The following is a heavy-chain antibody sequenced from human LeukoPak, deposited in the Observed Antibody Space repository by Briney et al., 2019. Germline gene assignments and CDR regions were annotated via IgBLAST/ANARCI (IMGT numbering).Heavy chain of an antibody. CDR3: ARDFRFGAINFGY. D-gene: IGHD3-10*01. Sequence: PGRSLRLSCAASGFIFRNYAMHWVRQAPGKGLEGVLYISSSGSSIHYADPVKGRFTISRDNAKNSVFLQMNSLRADDTAVYYCARDFRFGAINFGYWGQGTRVTVS. CDR2: ISSSGSSI. J-gene: IGHJ4*02. CDR1: GFIFRNYA. V-gene: IGHV3-48*03.